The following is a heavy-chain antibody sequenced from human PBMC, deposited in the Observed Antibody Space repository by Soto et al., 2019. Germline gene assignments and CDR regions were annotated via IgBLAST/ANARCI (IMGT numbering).Heavy chain of an antibody. J-gene: IGHJ4*02. D-gene: IGHD2-21*02. Sequence: QVQLVESGGGVVQPGRSLRLSCAASGFTFSSYGMHWVRQAPGKGLEWVAVISYDGSNKYYADSVKGRFTISRDHSKNTLYLQMNSLRAEDTAVYYCANCGGDCYGLDYWGQGTLVTVSS. CDR3: ANCGGDCYGLDY. V-gene: IGHV3-30*18. CDR1: GFTFSSYG. CDR2: ISYDGSNK.